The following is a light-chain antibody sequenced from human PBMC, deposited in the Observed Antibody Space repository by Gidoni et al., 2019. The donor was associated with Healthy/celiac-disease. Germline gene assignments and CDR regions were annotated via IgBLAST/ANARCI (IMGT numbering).Light chain of an antibody. CDR2: AAS. CDR3: QQYYSFPPA. CDR1: QGIRSY. Sequence: VIWMTQSPSLLSASTGDRVTISCRMSQGIRSYLAWYQQKPGKATALLIYAASTLQSGVPSRVSGSGSGTDFTLTISCLQSEDFATYYCQQYYSFPPAFGQGTKVEIK. V-gene: IGKV1D-8*01. J-gene: IGKJ1*01.